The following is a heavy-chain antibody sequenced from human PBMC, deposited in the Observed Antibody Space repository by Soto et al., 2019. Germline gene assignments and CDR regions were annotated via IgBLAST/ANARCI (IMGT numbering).Heavy chain of an antibody. CDR1: GFTFSSYA. J-gene: IGHJ4*02. CDR3: ARVVHDYGDYPDY. D-gene: IGHD4-17*01. Sequence: QVQLVESGGGVVQPGRSLRLSCAASGFTFSSYAMHWVRQAPGKGLEWVAVISYDGSNKYYADPVKGRFTISKDNSKNTLYLNMNSLRAEDTAVYYCARVVHDYGDYPDYWGQGTLVTVSS. V-gene: IGHV3-30-3*01. CDR2: ISYDGSNK.